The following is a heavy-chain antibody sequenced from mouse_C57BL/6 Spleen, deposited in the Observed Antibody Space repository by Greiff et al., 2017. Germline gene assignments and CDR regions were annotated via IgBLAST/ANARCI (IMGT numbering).Heavy chain of an antibody. Sequence: WVQQRPGLGLEWIGEIDPSDSHTNYNQKFKGKATLTVDISSSTAYMQLSSLTSEDSAVYYCARSYGYDGPLGYWGQGTTLTVAA. CDR3: ARSYGYDGPLGY. J-gene: IGHJ2*01. V-gene: IGHV1-50*01. CDR2: IDPSDSHT. D-gene: IGHD2-2*01.